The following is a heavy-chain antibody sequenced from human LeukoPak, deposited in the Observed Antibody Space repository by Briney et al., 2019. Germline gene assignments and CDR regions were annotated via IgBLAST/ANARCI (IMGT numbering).Heavy chain of an antibody. CDR1: GGSISSYY. D-gene: IGHD3-16*02. J-gene: IGHJ3*02. CDR3: ARLFPSYDYVWGSYRINAFDI. CDR2: IYYSGST. V-gene: IGHV4-59*08. Sequence: SETLSLTCTVSGGSISSYYWSWIRQPPGKGLEWIGYIYYSGSTNYNPSLKSRVTISVDASKNQFSLKLSSVTAADTAVYYCARLFPSYDYVWGSYRINAFDIWGQGTMVTVSS.